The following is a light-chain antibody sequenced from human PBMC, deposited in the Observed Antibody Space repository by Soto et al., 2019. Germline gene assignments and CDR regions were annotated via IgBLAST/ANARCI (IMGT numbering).Light chain of an antibody. CDR2: DAS. Sequence: EIVMTQSPATLSVSPGKRATLSCRASQSIRNNLIWYQQKSGQAPRLLIYDASNRATGIPARFSGSGSGTDFTLTISRLEPEDFAVYYCQQYGSSPLTFGGGTKVDIK. J-gene: IGKJ4*01. CDR1: QSIRNN. V-gene: IGKV3-20*01. CDR3: QQYGSSPLT.